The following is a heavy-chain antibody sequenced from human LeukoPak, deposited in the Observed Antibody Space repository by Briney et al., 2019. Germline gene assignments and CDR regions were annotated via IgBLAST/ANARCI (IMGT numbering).Heavy chain of an antibody. CDR3: ARRRFCSGGSCYYDALDI. D-gene: IGHD2-15*01. CDR2: IYPGDSDT. Sequence: GESLKISCKGSGYSFTSYWIGWVRQMPGKGLEWMGIIYPGDSDTRYSPSFQGQVTISADKSISTAYLQWSSLRASDTAMYYCARRRFCSGGSCYYDALDIWGQGTMVTVSS. V-gene: IGHV5-51*01. CDR1: GYSFTSYW. J-gene: IGHJ3*02.